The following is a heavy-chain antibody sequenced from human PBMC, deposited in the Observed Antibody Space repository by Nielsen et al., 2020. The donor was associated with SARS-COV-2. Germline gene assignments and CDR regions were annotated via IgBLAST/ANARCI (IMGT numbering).Heavy chain of an antibody. V-gene: IGHV1-18*04. Sequence: ASVKVSCKASGYTFTKYGISWVRQAPGQGLEWMGWISGNSDSAKYVKKFLGRVIMTTDTSTSTAYMELRSLRADDTAIYYCARWRTYGNGWDFWGQGTLVTVSS. CDR3: ARWRTYGNGWDF. CDR2: ISGNSDSA. D-gene: IGHD6-19*01. J-gene: IGHJ4*02. CDR1: GYTFTKYG.